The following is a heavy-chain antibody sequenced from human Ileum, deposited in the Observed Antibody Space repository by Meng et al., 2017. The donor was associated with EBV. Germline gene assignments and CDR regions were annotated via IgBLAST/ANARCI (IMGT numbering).Heavy chain of an antibody. Sequence: EVQRVESGGVVIQPGGSLRLLCAASGFTFSSYWMHWVRQVPGKGLVWVSRINENGATTTYADSVRGRFTIFRDNAKNTLYLQMNSLRAEDTAVYYCSRDLVGSDDYWGQGTLVTVSS. CDR2: INENGATT. J-gene: IGHJ4*02. CDR3: SRDLVGSDDY. CDR1: GFTFSSYW. D-gene: IGHD6-6*01. V-gene: IGHV3-74*01.